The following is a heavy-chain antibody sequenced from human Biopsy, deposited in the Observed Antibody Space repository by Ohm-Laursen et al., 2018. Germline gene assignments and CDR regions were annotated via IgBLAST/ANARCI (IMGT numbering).Heavy chain of an antibody. J-gene: IGHJ5*02. CDR1: GGTFTNHA. CDR3: ARNLYDFCGGCPFDP. Sequence: SSVKVSCKASGGTFTNHAVGWVRQAPGQGLEWVGSSIPLFNTANYADKFQGRVTLTADKSTTTAYMELSSLRAEDTAMYYCARNLYDFCGGCPFDPWGQGTLVTVS. V-gene: IGHV1-69*06. D-gene: IGHD3-3*01. CDR2: SIPLFNTA.